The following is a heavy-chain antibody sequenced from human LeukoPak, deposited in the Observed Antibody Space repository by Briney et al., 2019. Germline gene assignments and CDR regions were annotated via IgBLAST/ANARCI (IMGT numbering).Heavy chain of an antibody. V-gene: IGHV3-7*05. CDR1: GFTFSSYW. Sequence: GGSLRLSCAASGFTFSSYWMTWVRQAPGKGLEWVANIKQDGGEEYYVDSVKGRFTISRDNAKNSLYLLMNSLGGEDTAVYYCARDRRGPIDWGQGTLVTVSS. J-gene: IGHJ4*02. CDR2: IKQDGGEE. CDR3: ARDRRGPID.